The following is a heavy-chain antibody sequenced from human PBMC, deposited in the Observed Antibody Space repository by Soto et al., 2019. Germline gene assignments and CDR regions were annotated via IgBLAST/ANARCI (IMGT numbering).Heavy chain of an antibody. CDR2: IYHSGNT. Sequence: QVQLQESGPGLVKPSETLSLTCTVSGGSISSYYWSWIRQPPGKGLEWIGYIYHSGNTNYNSSLKSRVTIXXDXSXXQFSLRLSSVTAADTAVYYCARYDYVWGSYRRFDYWGQGTLVTVSS. D-gene: IGHD3-16*02. V-gene: IGHV4-59*01. J-gene: IGHJ4*02. CDR3: ARYDYVWGSYRRFDY. CDR1: GGSISSYY.